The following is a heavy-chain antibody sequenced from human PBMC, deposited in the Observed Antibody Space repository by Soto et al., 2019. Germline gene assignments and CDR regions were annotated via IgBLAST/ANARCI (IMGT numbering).Heavy chain of an antibody. J-gene: IGHJ4*02. V-gene: IGHV4-39*02. CDR2: IYYSGST. D-gene: IGHD1-1*01. CDR1: DVSINSSSDY. Sequence: SETLSLTCTVSDVSINSSSDYWGWIRQPPGKGLEWIGSIYYSGSTYYNPSLKSRVTMSVDTSKNQFSLKLSSVTAADTAVYYCAKDWYNYGEFDYWGQGTLVTVSS. CDR3: AKDWYNYGEFDY.